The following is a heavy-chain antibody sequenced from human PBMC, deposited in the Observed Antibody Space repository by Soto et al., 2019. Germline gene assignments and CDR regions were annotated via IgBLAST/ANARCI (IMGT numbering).Heavy chain of an antibody. D-gene: IGHD5-12*01. CDR3: VRCGYSQGFFDP. V-gene: IGHV3-7*01. J-gene: IGHJ5*02. Sequence: GGSLIVSCGAAGFTFGGYWMTWVRQAPGKGLEWVANIKQDGGEKYYVDSVKGRFTISRDNAKNSLYLQMNSLRAEDTAVYYCVRCGYSQGFFDPWGQGILVTVSS. CDR2: IKQDGGEK. CDR1: GFTFGGYW.